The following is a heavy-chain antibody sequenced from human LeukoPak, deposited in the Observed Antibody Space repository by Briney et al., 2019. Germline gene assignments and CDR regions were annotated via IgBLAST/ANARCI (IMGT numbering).Heavy chain of an antibody. V-gene: IGHV4-59*12. J-gene: IGHJ3*02. CDR3: ARDLGIAALPGAFDI. D-gene: IGHD6-6*01. Sequence: SETLSLTCTVSGGSISSYYWSWIRQPPGKGLEWIGYIYYSGSTNYNPSLKSRVTISVDTSKNQFSLKLSSVTAADTAVYYCARDLGIAALPGAFDIWGQGTMVTVSS. CDR1: GGSISSYY. CDR2: IYYSGST.